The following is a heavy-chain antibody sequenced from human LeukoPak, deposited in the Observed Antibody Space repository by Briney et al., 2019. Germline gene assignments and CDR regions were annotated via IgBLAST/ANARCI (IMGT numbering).Heavy chain of an antibody. CDR3: AKSFTPNSGYDYGIDY. V-gene: IGHV3-23*01. Sequence: PGGSLRLTCAASGFTFSSYAMSWVRQAPGKGLEWVSAISGSGGSTYYADSVKGRFTISRDNSKNTLYLQMNSLRAEDTAVYYCAKSFTPNSGYDYGIDYWGQGTLVTVSS. CDR2: ISGSGGST. J-gene: IGHJ4*02. CDR1: GFTFSSYA. D-gene: IGHD5-12*01.